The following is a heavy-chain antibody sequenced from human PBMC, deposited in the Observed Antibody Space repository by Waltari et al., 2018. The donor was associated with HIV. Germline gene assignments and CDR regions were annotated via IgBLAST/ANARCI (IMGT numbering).Heavy chain of an antibody. D-gene: IGHD3-9*01. V-gene: IGHV4-61*02. CDR2: VYTSGSA. J-gene: IGHJ2*01. CDR3: ARGLDILTGHYHWFLDV. Sequence: QVQLQESGPGLVKPSQTLSLTCTVSGGPITCGDYTWTWSRQPAGKGLEWIGRVYTSGSANYNPSLRSRVTMSLDTSKNQFSLKLTSVTAADTAVYYCARGLDILTGHYHWFLDVWGRGTLVTVSS. CDR1: GGPITCGDYT.